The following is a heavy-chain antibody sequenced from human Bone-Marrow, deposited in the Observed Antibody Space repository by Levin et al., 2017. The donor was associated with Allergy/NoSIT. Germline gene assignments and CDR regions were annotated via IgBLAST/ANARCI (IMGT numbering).Heavy chain of an antibody. CDR1: GDSVSSNSAA. CDR3: ARDQNWAWNY. J-gene: IGHJ4*02. V-gene: IGHV6-1*01. CDR2: TYYRSKWYH. Sequence: SETLSLTCAISGDSVSSNSAAWNWIRQSPSRGLEWLGRTYYRSKWYHDYAVSVKSRITINGDTSKNQLSLQLNSVAPEDTAVYYCARDQNWAWNYWGQGTLVTVSS. D-gene: IGHD7-27*01.